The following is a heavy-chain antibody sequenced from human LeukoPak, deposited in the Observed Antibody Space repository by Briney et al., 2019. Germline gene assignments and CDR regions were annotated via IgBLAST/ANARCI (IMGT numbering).Heavy chain of an antibody. V-gene: IGHV6-1*01. Sequence: SQTLSLTCAISGDSVSSNSAAWNWIRQSPSRGLEWLGRTYYRSKWYNDYAVSVKSRITINPDTSQNQFSLQLNSVTPEDTAVYYCAREPIVATIGDYYYYYMDVWGKGTTVTIPS. CDR1: GDSVSSNSAA. CDR2: TYYRSKWYN. J-gene: IGHJ6*03. D-gene: IGHD5-12*01. CDR3: AREPIVATIGDYYYYYMDV.